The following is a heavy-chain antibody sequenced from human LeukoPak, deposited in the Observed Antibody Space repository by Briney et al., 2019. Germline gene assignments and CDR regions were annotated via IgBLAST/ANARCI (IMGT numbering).Heavy chain of an antibody. J-gene: IGHJ4*02. CDR3: ANVLGYCSSTSCYTY. V-gene: IGHV3-21*04. CDR2: ISSSSSYI. D-gene: IGHD2-2*02. CDR1: GFTFSSYS. Sequence: PGGSLRLSCAASGFTFSSYSMNWVRQAPGKGLEWVSSISSSSSYIYYADSVKGRFTISRDNAKNSLYLQMNSLRAEDTAVYYCANVLGYCSSTSCYTYWGQGTLVTVSS.